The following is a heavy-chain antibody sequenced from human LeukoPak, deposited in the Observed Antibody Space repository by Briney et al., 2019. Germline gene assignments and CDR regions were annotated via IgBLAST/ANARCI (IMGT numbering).Heavy chain of an antibody. CDR2: IFTRGIP. V-gene: IGHV4-4*07. D-gene: IGHD3-3*01. CDR3: ARGDYDFWSGYYWWFDP. Sequence: SETLSLTCTFSVDSGTNFYWNWVRQPAGTGLEWIGRIFTRGIPNYNPSLKSRVTMSVDTSKNQFALKLTSVTAADSAVYYCARGDYDFWSGYYWWFDPWGQGTLVTVSS. CDR1: VDSGTNFY. J-gene: IGHJ5*02.